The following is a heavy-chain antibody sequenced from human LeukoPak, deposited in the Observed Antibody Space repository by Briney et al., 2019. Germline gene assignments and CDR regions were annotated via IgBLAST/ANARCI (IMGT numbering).Heavy chain of an antibody. J-gene: IGHJ4*02. CDR3: ARESKQMVVAATFDY. CDR1: GFTFSSYW. Sequence: GSLRLSCAASGFTFSSYWMSWVRQAPGKGLEWVANIKQDGSEKYYVDSVKGRFTISRDNAKNSLYLQMNSLRAEDTAVYYCARESKQMVVAATFDYWGQGTLVTVSS. D-gene: IGHD2-15*01. V-gene: IGHV3-7*01. CDR2: IKQDGSEK.